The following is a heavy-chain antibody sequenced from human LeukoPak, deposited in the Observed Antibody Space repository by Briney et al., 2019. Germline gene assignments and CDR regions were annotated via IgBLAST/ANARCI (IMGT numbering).Heavy chain of an antibody. V-gene: IGHV3-30*02. CDR1: GFNFSSYG. D-gene: IGHD3-3*01. Sequence: PGGSLRLSCAASGFNFSSYGMHWVRQAPGKGLEWVAFIRYDGSNKYYADSVKGRFTISRDNSKNTLYLQMNSLRAEDTAVYYCAKDGEVTIFGVGSLADYWGQGTLVTVSS. CDR3: AKDGEVTIFGVGSLADY. J-gene: IGHJ4*02. CDR2: IRYDGSNK.